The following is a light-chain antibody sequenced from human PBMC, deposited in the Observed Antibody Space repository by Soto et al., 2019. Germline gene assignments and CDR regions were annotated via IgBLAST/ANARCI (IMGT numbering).Light chain of an antibody. V-gene: IGLV1-47*01. CDR2: RNV. CDR1: SSNVGTNH. CDR3: AAWDDSLGGWM. J-gene: IGLJ3*02. Sequence: QSVLTQPPSASETPGQRVTMSCSGRSSNVGTNHVYWYQHLPGTAPKLLIYRNVLRPSGVPDRFSASKSGTSASLAISGLLSEDEADYYCAAWDDSLGGWMFGGGTKLTVL.